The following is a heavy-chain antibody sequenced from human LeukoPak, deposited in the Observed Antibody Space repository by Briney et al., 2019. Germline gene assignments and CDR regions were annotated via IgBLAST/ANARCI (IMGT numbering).Heavy chain of an antibody. Sequence: SETLSLTCTVSGGSISSSSYYWGWIRQPPGTGLEWIGSIYYSGSTYYNPSLKSRVTISVDTSKNQFSLKLSSVTAADTAVYYCARGYYDYVWGSHRHNWFDPWGQGTLVTVSS. CDR1: GGSISSSSYY. V-gene: IGHV4-39*07. CDR3: ARGYYDYVWGSHRHNWFDP. D-gene: IGHD3-16*02. J-gene: IGHJ5*02. CDR2: IYYSGST.